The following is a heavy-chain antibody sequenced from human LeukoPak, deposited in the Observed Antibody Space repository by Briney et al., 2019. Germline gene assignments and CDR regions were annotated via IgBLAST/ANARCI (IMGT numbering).Heavy chain of an antibody. J-gene: IGHJ3*01. V-gene: IGHV3-30-3*01. Sequence: GGSLRLSCAASGFTSSNFAIHWVRQPPGKGLEWVAVVLYDGTTEYYADSVKGRFTLSRDTSENSVSLQLRSLRPEDTALYYCARDRACNNTSCYPWNKPAFDVWGQGTMVTVSS. CDR3: ARDRACNNTSCYPWNKPAFDV. D-gene: IGHD2-2*01. CDR1: GFTSSNFA. CDR2: VLYDGTTE.